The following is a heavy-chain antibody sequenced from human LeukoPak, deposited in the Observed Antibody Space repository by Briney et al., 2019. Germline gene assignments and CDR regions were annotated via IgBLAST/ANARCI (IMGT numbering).Heavy chain of an antibody. Sequence: PSETLSLTCTVSGGSISSGGYYWSWIRRHPGKGLEWIGYIYTSGSTNYNPSLKSRVTISVDTSKNQFSLKLSSVTAADTAVYYCARSIIAVAGAFDIWGQGTMVTVSS. CDR3: ARSIIAVAGAFDI. V-gene: IGHV4-61*08. D-gene: IGHD6-19*01. J-gene: IGHJ3*02. CDR1: GGSISSGGYY. CDR2: IYTSGST.